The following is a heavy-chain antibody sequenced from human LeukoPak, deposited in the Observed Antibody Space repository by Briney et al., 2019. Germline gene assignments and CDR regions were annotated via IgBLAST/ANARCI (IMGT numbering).Heavy chain of an antibody. Sequence: ASVKVSCKASGYTFTSYGISWVRQAPGQGLEWVGWISAYNGNTNYAQKLQGRVTMTTDTSTSTAYMELRSLRSEDTAGYYCGRVWVVDMNLLFWGQGPVDPVSS. CDR3: GRVWVVDMNLLF. V-gene: IGHV1-18*01. D-gene: IGHD2-2*01. J-gene: IGHJ4*02. CDR1: GYTFTSYG. CDR2: ISAYNGNT.